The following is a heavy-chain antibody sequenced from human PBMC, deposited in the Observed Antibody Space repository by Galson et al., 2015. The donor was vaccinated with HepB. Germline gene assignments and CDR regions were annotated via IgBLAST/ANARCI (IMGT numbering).Heavy chain of an antibody. CDR3: ARKSYDFWSGPYYFDC. CDR2: ISYDGSNK. Sequence: SLRLSCAASGFTFSSYAMHWVRQAPGKGLEWVAVISYDGSNKYYADSVKGRFTISRDNSKNTLYLQMNSLRAEDTAVYYCARKSYDFWSGPYYFDCWGQGTLVTVSS. J-gene: IGHJ4*02. CDR1: GFTFSSYA. D-gene: IGHD3-3*01. V-gene: IGHV3-30-3*01.